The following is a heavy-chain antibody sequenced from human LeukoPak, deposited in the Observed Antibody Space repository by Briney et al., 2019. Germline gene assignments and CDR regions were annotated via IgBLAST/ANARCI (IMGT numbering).Heavy chain of an antibody. D-gene: IGHD3-22*01. CDR1: GYTFTSYG. CDR2: ISAYNGNT. CDR3: ARFQNYYDSSEDDY. V-gene: IGHV1-18*01. Sequence: PSASVKVSCKASGYTFTSYGISWVRQAPGQGLEWMGWISAYNGNTNYAQKLQGRVTMTTDTSTSTAYMELSRLRSDDTAVYYCARFQNYYDSSEDDYWGQGTLVTVSS. J-gene: IGHJ4*02.